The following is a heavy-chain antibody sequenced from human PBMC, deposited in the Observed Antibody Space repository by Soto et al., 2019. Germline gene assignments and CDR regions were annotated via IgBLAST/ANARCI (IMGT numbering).Heavy chain of an antibody. CDR1: GGTFNSYA. CDR2: TIPMFGTT. V-gene: IGHV1-69*12. D-gene: IGHD3-22*01. Sequence: QVQLVQPGAEVKKPESSVRVSCKASGGTFNSYAITWVRQAPGQGLEWMGGTIPMFGTTNYAERFQGRVTISADESTNTAYRELSSLRSEDTAVYYCTRCGIRYHSIGYYLGIDGMDVWGQGTTVIVSS. J-gene: IGHJ6*02. CDR3: TRCGIRYHSIGYYLGIDGMDV.